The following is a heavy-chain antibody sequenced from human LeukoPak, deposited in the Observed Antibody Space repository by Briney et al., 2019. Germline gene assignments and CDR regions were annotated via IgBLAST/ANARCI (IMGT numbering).Heavy chain of an antibody. J-gene: IGHJ4*02. CDR2: IYYSGST. D-gene: IGHD6-6*01. CDR1: GDSISSTSYY. CDR3: ARIAAPPIYLEH. V-gene: IGHV4-39*01. Sequence: SETLSLTCTVSGDSISSTSYYWGWIRQPPGKGLEWIGSIYYSGSTYYNPSLKSRVTISVDTSKNQFSLKLSSVTAADTAVYYRARIAAPPIYLEHRGQGTLVTVSS.